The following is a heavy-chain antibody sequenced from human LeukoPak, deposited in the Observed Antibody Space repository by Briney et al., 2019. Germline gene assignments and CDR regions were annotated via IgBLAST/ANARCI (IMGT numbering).Heavy chain of an antibody. CDR3: ARIEAASSVFFDY. CDR2: IYYGGST. D-gene: IGHD6-19*01. CDR1: GGSISSYY. Sequence: SETLSLTCTVSGGSISSYYWSWIRQPPGKGLEWIGYIYYGGSTYYNPSLKSRVTMSIDTSKNQFSLKLSSVTAADTAVYYCARIEAASSVFFDYWGQGTLVTVSS. J-gene: IGHJ4*02. V-gene: IGHV4-59*08.